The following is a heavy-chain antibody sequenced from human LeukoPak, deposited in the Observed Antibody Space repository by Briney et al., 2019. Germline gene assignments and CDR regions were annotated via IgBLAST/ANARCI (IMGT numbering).Heavy chain of an antibody. Sequence: PGGSLRLSCAASGFTFSSHAMHWVRQAPGKGLEWVAVISYDGSRKNYADSVRGRFTISRDNSKNTLYLQMNSLRAEDTAVYYCAKASYCSGGDCYLGADYWGQGTLVTVSS. CDR1: GFTFSSHA. V-gene: IGHV3-30-3*01. CDR3: AKASYCSGGDCYLGADY. CDR2: ISYDGSRK. J-gene: IGHJ4*02. D-gene: IGHD2-15*01.